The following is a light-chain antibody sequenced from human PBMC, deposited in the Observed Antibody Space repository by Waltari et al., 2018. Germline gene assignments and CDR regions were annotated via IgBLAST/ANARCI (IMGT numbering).Light chain of an antibody. CDR3: VLYMGSGSWV. V-gene: IGLV8-61*01. Sequence: QTVVTQEPSFSVSPGGTVTLTCGLSSGSVSTSYYPSWYQQTPGQAPRTLIYSTNTRSSGVPYRFSGSILGNKAALTITGAQADDESDYYCVLYMGSGSWVFGGGTKLTVL. J-gene: IGLJ3*02. CDR1: SGSVSTSYY. CDR2: STN.